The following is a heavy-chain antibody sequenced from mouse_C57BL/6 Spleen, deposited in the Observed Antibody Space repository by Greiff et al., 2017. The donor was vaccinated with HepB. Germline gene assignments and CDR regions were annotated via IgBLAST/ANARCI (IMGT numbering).Heavy chain of an antibody. D-gene: IGHD2-3*01. V-gene: IGHV7-3*01. CDR2: IRNKANGYTT. CDR1: GFTFTDYY. J-gene: IGHJ2*01. CDR3: ARYDDDYLYFDY. Sequence: EVMLVESGGGLVQPGGSLSLSCAASGFTFTDYYMSWVRQPPGKALEWLGFIRNKANGYTTEYSASVKGRFTISRDNSQSILYLQMNALRAEDSATYYCARYDDDYLYFDYWGQGTTLTVSS.